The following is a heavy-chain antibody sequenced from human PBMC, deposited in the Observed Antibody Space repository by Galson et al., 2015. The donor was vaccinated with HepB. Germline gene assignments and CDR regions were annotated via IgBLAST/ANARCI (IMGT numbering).Heavy chain of an antibody. D-gene: IGHD3-10*01. J-gene: IGHJ4*02. V-gene: IGHV3-66*01. CDR1: GFTVSSNY. CDR3: ARGDYYGSGSPYYFDY. Sequence: SLRLSCAASGFTVSSNYMSWVRQAPGKGLEWVSVIYSGGSTYYADSVKGRFTISRDNSKNTLYLQMNSLRAEDTAVYYCARGDYYGSGSPYYFDYWGQGTLVTVSS. CDR2: IYSGGST.